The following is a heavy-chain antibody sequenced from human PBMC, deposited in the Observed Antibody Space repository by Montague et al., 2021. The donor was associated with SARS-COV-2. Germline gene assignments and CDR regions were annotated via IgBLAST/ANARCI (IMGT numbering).Heavy chain of an antibody. CDR2: ISTSGNT. V-gene: IGHV4-61*02. J-gene: IGHJ6*02. Sequence: TLSLTCTVSGGSINSGSYYWGWIRQAAGKGLVWIGRISTSGNTKYNTSLKSRVTISVDTSQNQFSLKMYSVTAADTAVYYCARDTRPNFAYYDILAGDYYYYGIDVWGQGTTVTVSS. D-gene: IGHD3-9*01. CDR3: ARDTRPNFAYYDILAGDYYYYGIDV. CDR1: GGSINSGSYY.